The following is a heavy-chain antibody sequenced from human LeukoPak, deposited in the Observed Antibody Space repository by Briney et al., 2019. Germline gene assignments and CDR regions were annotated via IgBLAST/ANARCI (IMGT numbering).Heavy chain of an antibody. V-gene: IGHV1-69*01. J-gene: IGHJ6*02. CDR2: IIPIFGTA. D-gene: IGHD1-26*01. CDR3: ARESGGSYYYYYGMDV. CDR1: GGTFSSYA. Sequence: GASVKVSCKASGGTFSSYAISWVRQAPGQGLEWMGGIIPIFGTANYAQKFQGRVTITADESTSTAYMELSSLRSEDTAVYYCARESGGSYYYYYGMDVWGQGTTVIVSS.